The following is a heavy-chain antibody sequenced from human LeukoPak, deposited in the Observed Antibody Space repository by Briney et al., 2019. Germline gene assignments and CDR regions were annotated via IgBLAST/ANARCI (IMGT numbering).Heavy chain of an antibody. CDR3: AKYILYHGAFDF. V-gene: IGHV3-9*01. Sequence: GRSLRLSCAASGLTFDDYAMHWVRQAPGKGLEWDSGISWNSGSIGYADSVKGRFTISRDNAKNSLYLQMNSLEAEDTALYYCAKYILYHGAFDFWGQGTMVTVSS. J-gene: IGHJ3*01. CDR2: ISWNSGSI. CDR1: GLTFDDYA. D-gene: IGHD3-3*01.